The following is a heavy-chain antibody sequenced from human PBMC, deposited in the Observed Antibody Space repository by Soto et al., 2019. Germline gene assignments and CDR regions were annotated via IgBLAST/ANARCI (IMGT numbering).Heavy chain of an antibody. CDR1: GFKFSDYA. Sequence: GGSLRLSCAASGFKFSDYAMTWVRQAPGKGLEWVSTISGGGETTHYADSVKGRFSISRDNPRNTVNLQMNNLRAEDTALYHCVKDWTGSTCPCLDVWGQGTTVTVSS. CDR3: VKDWTGSTCPCLDV. D-gene: IGHD2-8*02. CDR2: ISGGGETT. J-gene: IGHJ6*02. V-gene: IGHV3-23*01.